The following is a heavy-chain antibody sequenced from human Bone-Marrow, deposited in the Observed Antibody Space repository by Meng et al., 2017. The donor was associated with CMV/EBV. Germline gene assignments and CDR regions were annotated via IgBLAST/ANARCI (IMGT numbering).Heavy chain of an antibody. Sequence: GESLKISSAASGYTFSSYWMHWVRQAPGKGLVWVSRINSDGSSTSYADPVKGRFTISRDNAKNTLYLQMNRLRAEDTAVYYCARNECSSPYGMDVWGQGTTVTVSS. CDR3: ARNECSSPYGMDV. J-gene: IGHJ6*01. CDR2: INSDGSST. V-gene: IGHV3-74*01. CDR1: GYTFSSYW. D-gene: IGHD6-6*01.